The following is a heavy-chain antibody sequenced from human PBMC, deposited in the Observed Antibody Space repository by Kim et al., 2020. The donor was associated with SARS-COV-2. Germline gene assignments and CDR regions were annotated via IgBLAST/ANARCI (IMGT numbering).Heavy chain of an antibody. Sequence: SETLSLTCTVSGGSISSGGYYWSWIRQHPGKGLEWFGYIYYSGSTYYNPSLKSRVTISVDTSKNQFSLKLSPVTAADTAVYYCALGRITIFGVVTEFDYWGQGTLVTVSS. D-gene: IGHD3-3*01. V-gene: IGHV4-31*03. CDR3: ALGRITIFGVVTEFDY. CDR1: GGSISSGGYY. J-gene: IGHJ4*02. CDR2: IYYSGST.